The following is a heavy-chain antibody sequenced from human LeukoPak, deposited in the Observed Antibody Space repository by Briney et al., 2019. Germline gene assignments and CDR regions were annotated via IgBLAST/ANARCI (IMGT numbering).Heavy chain of an antibody. CDR1: GFTVSGHP. Sequence: GGSLRLSCAASGFTVSGHPMSWVRQAPGKGLEWVSVIYRGGNTYYADSVKGRFTISTDNSKNTLCLQMNSLRAEDTAVYYCASGGSSPFDYWGQGTLVTVSS. CDR3: ASGGSSPFDY. V-gene: IGHV3-53*01. D-gene: IGHD2-2*01. CDR2: IYRGGNT. J-gene: IGHJ4*02.